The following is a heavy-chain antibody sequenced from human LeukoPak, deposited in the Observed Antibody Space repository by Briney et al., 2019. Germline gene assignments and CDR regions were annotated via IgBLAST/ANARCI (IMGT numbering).Heavy chain of an antibody. V-gene: IGHV4-34*01. CDR2: INHSGST. CDR1: GGSFSGYY. D-gene: IGHD3-22*01. Sequence: SETLSLTCAVYGGSFSGYYWSWIRQPPGKGLEWIGEINHSGSTNYNPSLKSRVTISVDTSKNQFSLKLSSVTAADTAVYYCARGPYPFHYYDSSGAFDYWGQGTLVTVSS. CDR3: ARGPYPFHYYDSSGAFDY. J-gene: IGHJ4*02.